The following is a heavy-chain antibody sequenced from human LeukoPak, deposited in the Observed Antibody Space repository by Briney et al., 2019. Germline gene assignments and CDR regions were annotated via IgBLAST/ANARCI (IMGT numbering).Heavy chain of an antibody. CDR1: GFTFSSYA. CDR3: ARAYDSSGYYYGGVVDY. D-gene: IGHD3-22*01. J-gene: IGHJ4*02. Sequence: PGGSLRLSCAASGFTFSSYAMHWVRQAPGKGLEWVAVISYDGSNKYYADSVKGRFTISRDNSKNTQYLQMNSLRAEDTAVYYCARAYDSSGYYYGGVVDYWGQGTLVTVSS. V-gene: IGHV3-30*01. CDR2: ISYDGSNK.